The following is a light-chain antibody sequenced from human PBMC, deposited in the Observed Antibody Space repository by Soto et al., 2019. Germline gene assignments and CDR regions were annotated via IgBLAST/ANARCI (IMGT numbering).Light chain of an antibody. CDR1: SIDVGGYNY. J-gene: IGLJ1*01. CDR3: SSYTSSSTYV. CDR2: DVS. Sequence: QSVLTQPASVSGSPGQSITISCTGTSIDVGGYNYVSWYQQHPGKAPKLMIYDVSNRPSGVSNRFSGSKSGNTASLTISGLQAEDEADYYRSSYTSSSTYVFGTGTKAPS. V-gene: IGLV2-14*01.